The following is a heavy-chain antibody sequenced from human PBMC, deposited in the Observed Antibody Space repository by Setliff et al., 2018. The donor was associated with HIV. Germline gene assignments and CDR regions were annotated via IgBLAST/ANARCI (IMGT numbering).Heavy chain of an antibody. CDR3: ARIPQLLDYAMDV. Sequence: SETLSLTCNVSGVSISSYYWSWVRQPPGKGLEYIGYIYSNGGTNYNPSLKSRVTISVDRSKNQFSLNVTSVTAADTAVYYCARIPQLLDYAMDVWGQGTTVTVSS. V-gene: IGHV4-59*08. D-gene: IGHD2-2*01. CDR2: IYSNGGT. CDR1: GVSISSYY. J-gene: IGHJ6*02.